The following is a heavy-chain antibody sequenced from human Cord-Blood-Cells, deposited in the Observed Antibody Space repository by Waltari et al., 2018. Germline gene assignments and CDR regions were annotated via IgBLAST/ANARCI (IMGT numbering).Heavy chain of an antibody. V-gene: IGHV3-30*02. CDR3: AKDSESGSYFGDYYYYYGMDV. CDR1: GFTFSSYG. D-gene: IGHD1-26*01. J-gene: IGHJ6*02. Sequence: QVQLVESGGGVVQPGGSLRLSCAASGFTFSSYGMPWVRQAPGKGLEWVAFIRYDGSNKYYADSVKGRFTISRDNSKNTLYLQMNSLRAEDTAVYYCAKDSESGSYFGDYYYYYGMDVWGQGTTVTVSS. CDR2: IRYDGSNK.